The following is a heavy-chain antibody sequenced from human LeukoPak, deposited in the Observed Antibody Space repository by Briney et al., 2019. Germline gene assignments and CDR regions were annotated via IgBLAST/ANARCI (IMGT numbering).Heavy chain of an antibody. Sequence: SETLSLTCTVSGGSISSGTYYWNWIRQPAGKGLEWIGRMYTSGSTNYNPSLKSRVTISVDTSKNQFSLKLSSVTAADTAVYYCARERDNVLLWFGELSYWGQGTLVTVSS. CDR2: MYTSGST. J-gene: IGHJ4*02. D-gene: IGHD3-10*01. CDR1: GGSISSGTYY. CDR3: ARERDNVLLWFGELSY. V-gene: IGHV4-61*02.